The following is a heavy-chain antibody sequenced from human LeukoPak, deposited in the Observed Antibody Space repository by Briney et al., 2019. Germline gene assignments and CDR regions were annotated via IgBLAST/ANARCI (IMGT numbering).Heavy chain of an antibody. J-gene: IGHJ4*02. CDR3: AKASHSSGWHYFDY. Sequence: GGSLRLSCAASGFTFSSYAMSWVRQAPGKGLEWVSSISGSGGSTYYADSVKCRFTISRDNSKNTLSLHMNSLRAEDTAVYYCAKASHSSGWHYFDYWGQGTLVTVSS. CDR1: GFTFSSYA. V-gene: IGHV3-23*01. D-gene: IGHD6-19*01. CDR2: ISGSGGST.